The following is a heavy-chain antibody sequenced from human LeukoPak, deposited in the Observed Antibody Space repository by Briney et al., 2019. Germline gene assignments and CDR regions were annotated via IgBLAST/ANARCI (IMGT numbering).Heavy chain of an antibody. CDR1: GFIFSNYG. Sequence: PGKSLRLSCAASGFIFSNYGMHWVRQAPGKGLEWVANIKQDGSEKYYVDSVKGRFTISRDNADNSLYLQMSSLRAEDTAVYYCARLIVGVTDYWGQGTLVTVSS. CDR2: IKQDGSEK. D-gene: IGHD1-26*01. V-gene: IGHV3-7*01. J-gene: IGHJ4*02. CDR3: ARLIVGVTDY.